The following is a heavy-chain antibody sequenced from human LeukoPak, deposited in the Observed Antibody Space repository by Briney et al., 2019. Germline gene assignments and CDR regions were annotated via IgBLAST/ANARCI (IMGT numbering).Heavy chain of an antibody. CDR1: GGSFSGCY. D-gene: IGHD6-13*01. J-gene: IGHJ6*02. V-gene: IGHV4-34*01. Sequence: SETLSLTCAVYGGSFSGCYWSWIRQPPGKGLEWIGEINHSGSTNYNPSLKSRVTISVDTSKNQFSLKLSSVTAADTAVYYCARGLKGIAAAGWARPYYYYGMDVWGQGTTVTVSS. CDR2: INHSGST. CDR3: ARGLKGIAAAGWARPYYYYGMDV.